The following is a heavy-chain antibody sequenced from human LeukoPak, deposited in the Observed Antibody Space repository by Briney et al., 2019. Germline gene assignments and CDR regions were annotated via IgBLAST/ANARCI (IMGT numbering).Heavy chain of an antibody. J-gene: IGHJ4*02. CDR1: GFTFSSYA. Sequence: PGGSLRLSCAASGFTFSSYAMSWVRQAPGKGLEWVSGISGSGSTYYADSVKGRFTISRDNSKNTLYLQMNSLRAEDTAVYYCAKDRSAARVGATPTYYFDYWGQGTLVTVSS. CDR3: AKDRSAARVGATPTYYFDY. V-gene: IGHV3-23*01. CDR2: ISGSGST. D-gene: IGHD1-26*01.